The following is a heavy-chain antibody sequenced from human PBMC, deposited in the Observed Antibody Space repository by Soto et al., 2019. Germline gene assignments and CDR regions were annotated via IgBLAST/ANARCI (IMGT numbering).Heavy chain of an antibody. Sequence: SETLSLTCTVSGGSISSYYWSWIRQPAGKGLEWIGRIYTSGSTNYNPSLKSRVTMSVDTSKNQFSLKLSSVTAADTAVYYCARDRVVVAAATLFYYYYGMDVWGQGTTVTVSS. J-gene: IGHJ6*02. CDR3: ARDRVVVAAATLFYYYYGMDV. V-gene: IGHV4-4*07. CDR2: IYTSGST. D-gene: IGHD2-15*01. CDR1: GGSISSYY.